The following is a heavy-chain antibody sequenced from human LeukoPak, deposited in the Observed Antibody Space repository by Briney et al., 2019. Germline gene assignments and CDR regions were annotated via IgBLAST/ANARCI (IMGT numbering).Heavy chain of an antibody. Sequence: GGSLRLSCAASGFTFSDSAIHWVRQASGKGLEWVGRIRGKGFSDPPAYAASVKDRFTISRDDSESTAYLQMNSLKAEDAAVYYCTVPQSGGNWFDPWGPGTQVTVSS. CDR3: TVPQSGGNWFDP. CDR1: GFTFSDSA. CDR2: IRGKGFSDPP. D-gene: IGHD3-16*01. V-gene: IGHV3-73*01. J-gene: IGHJ5*02.